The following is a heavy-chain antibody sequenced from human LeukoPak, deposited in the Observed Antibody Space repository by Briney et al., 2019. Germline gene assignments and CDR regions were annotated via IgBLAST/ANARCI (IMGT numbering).Heavy chain of an antibody. CDR1: GGSFSGYY. Sequence: SETLSLTCAVYGGSFSGYYWSWIRQPPGKGLEWIGEINHSGSTNYNPSLKSRVTISVDTSKNQFSLKLSSVTAADTAVYYCARVRVTMVRGVIRGTTDYYHYYYMDVWGKGTTVTVSS. J-gene: IGHJ6*03. D-gene: IGHD3-10*01. CDR3: ARVRVTMVRGVIRGTTDYYHYYYMDV. CDR2: INHSGST. V-gene: IGHV4-34*01.